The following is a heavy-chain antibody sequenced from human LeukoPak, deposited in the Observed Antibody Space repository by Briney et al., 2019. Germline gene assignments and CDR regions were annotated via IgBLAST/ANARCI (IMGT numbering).Heavy chain of an antibody. D-gene: IGHD1-26*01. CDR2: INHSGST. J-gene: IGHJ4*02. V-gene: IGHV4-34*01. Sequence: SETLSLTPAVYRGSFTGYYWSCTRQPPVKGREWTGAINHSGSTNYNPSLKSRVTISVDTSKNQFSLKLSSVTAADTAVYYCARAVAGKWELPPRLDYWGQGTLVTVSS. CDR1: RGSFTGYY. CDR3: ARAVAGKWELPPRLDY.